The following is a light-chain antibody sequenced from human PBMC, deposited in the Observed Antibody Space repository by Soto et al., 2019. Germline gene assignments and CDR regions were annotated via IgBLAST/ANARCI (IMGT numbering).Light chain of an antibody. J-gene: IGLJ2*01. Sequence: QPVLTQPPSVSGAPGQRVTISCTGSSSNIGAGYDVHWYQQLPGTAPKLLIYGNSNRPSGVPDRFSGSKSGTSASLAITGLQAEDEADYYCQSYDSSLSVFHVVFGGGTKLTVL. CDR2: GNS. CDR3: QSYDSSLSVFHVV. V-gene: IGLV1-40*01. CDR1: SSNIGAGYD.